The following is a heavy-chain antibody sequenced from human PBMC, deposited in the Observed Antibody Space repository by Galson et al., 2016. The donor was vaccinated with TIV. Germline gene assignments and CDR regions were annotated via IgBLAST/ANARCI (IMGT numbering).Heavy chain of an antibody. CDR3: ARDIPCGGSCYFFDD. CDR1: GVTFDNYA. Sequence: SGKVSCKASGVTFDNYAINWVRQAPGQGLEWMGGILPVSATTNYAQKFQDRVTITTDEFTSTVYLELSSLRSGDTAVYFCARDIPCGGSCYFFDDWGQGTLVTVSS. J-gene: IGHJ4*02. CDR2: ILPVSATT. D-gene: IGHD2-15*01. V-gene: IGHV1-69*05.